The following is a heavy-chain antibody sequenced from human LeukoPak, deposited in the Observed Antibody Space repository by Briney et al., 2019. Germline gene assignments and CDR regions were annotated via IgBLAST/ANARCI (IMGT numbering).Heavy chain of an antibody. Sequence: GGSLRLSCAASGFTFSSYWMPWVRQAPGKGLVWVSRIYSDGSSTSYADSVKGRFTISRDNAKNTLYLQMSSLRAEDTAVYYCARGLYGSGSKIDYWGQGALVTVSS. D-gene: IGHD3-10*01. V-gene: IGHV3-74*01. CDR3: ARGLYGSGSKIDY. CDR2: IYSDGSST. J-gene: IGHJ4*02. CDR1: GFTFSSYW.